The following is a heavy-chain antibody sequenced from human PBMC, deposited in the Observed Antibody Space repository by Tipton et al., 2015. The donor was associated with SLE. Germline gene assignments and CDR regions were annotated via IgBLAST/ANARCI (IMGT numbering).Heavy chain of an antibody. CDR2: VYHSGST. CDR1: GYSIISTHY. V-gene: IGHV4-38-2*01. J-gene: IGHJ1*01. D-gene: IGHD2-21*01. Sequence: TLSLTCAISGYSIISTHYWGWVRQPPGKGLEWIGSVYHSGSTHYNPSLKSRVTISVDTSRNQFSLKLSSVTAADTAVYYCARQGADSVEVGYFQHWGQGTLVTVSS. CDR3: ARQGADSVEVGYFQH.